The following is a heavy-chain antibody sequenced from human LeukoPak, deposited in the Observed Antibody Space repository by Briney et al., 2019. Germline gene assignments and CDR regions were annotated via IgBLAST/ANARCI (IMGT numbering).Heavy chain of an antibody. J-gene: IGHJ4*02. CDR3: ARGPRYCSSTSCRYYFDY. V-gene: IGHV1-8*01. CDR1: GYTFTSYD. Sequence: ASVKVSCKASGYTFTSYDINWVRQATGQGLEWMGWMNPNSGNTGYAQKFQGRVTMTRNTSISTAYMELSSLRSEDTAVYYCARGPRYCSSTSCRYYFDYWGQGTLVTVSS. D-gene: IGHD2-2*01. CDR2: MNPNSGNT.